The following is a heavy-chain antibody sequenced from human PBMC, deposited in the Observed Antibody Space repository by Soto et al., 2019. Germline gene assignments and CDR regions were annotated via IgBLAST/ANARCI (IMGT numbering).Heavy chain of an antibody. J-gene: IGHJ4*02. CDR3: ASLKYYYDSSGYFELDY. Sequence: GGSLRLSCAASGFTFSSYSMNWVRQAPGKGLEWVSSISSSSSYIYYADSVKGRFTISRDNAKNSLYLQMNSLRAEDTAVYYCASLKYYYDSSGYFELDYWGQGTLVTVSS. CDR1: GFTFSSYS. D-gene: IGHD3-22*01. V-gene: IGHV3-21*01. CDR2: ISSSSSYI.